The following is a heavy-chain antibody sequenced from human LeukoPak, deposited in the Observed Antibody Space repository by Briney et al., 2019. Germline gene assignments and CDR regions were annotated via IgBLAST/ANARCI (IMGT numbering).Heavy chain of an antibody. V-gene: IGHV3-23*01. D-gene: IGHD1-14*01. CDR2: ISGSGGST. Sequence: GGSLRLSCAASGFTFSSYAMSWVRQAPGKGLEWVSAISGSGGSTYYADSVKGRFTISRDNSKNTLYLQMNSLRAEDTAVYYCANYAGDPNGVYYYYYYMDVWGKGTTVTVSS. CDR1: GFTFSSYA. CDR3: ANYAGDPNGVYYYYYYMDV. J-gene: IGHJ6*03.